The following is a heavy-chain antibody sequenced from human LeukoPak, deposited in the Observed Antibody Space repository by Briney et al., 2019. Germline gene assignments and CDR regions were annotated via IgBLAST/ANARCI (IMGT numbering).Heavy chain of an antibody. CDR1: GFTFSSYA. D-gene: IGHD3-9*01. Sequence: AGGSLRLSCSASGFTFSSYAMHWVRQAPGKGVEYVSAISSNGGSTYYADSVKGRFTISRDNSKNTLYLQMSSLRAEDTAVYYCVKTNNILTTTDAFDIWGQGTMVTVSS. CDR3: VKTNNILTTTDAFDI. J-gene: IGHJ3*02. CDR2: ISSNGGST. V-gene: IGHV3-64D*06.